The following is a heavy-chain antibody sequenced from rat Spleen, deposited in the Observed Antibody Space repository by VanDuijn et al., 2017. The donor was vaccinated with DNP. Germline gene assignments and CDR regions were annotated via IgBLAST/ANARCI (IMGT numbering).Heavy chain of an antibody. CDR2: ISYDGSST. J-gene: IGHJ1*01. CDR1: GFIFSNYG. CDR3: TRDSGDWYFDF. V-gene: IGHV5-29*01. Sequence: EVQLVESGGGPVQPGRSLKLSCVASGFIFSNYGMAWVRQAPTKGLEWVATISYDGSSTWYRDSVKGRFTISRDNAKSTLYLQMDSLRSEDTATYYCTRDSGDWYFDFWGPGTMVTVSS. D-gene: IGHD1-1*01.